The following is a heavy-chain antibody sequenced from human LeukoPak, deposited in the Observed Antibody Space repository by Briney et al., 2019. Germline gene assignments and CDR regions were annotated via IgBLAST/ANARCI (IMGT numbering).Heavy chain of an antibody. Sequence: TSETLSLTCTVSGGSISSSSYYWGWIRQPPGKGLEWIGSIYYSGCTYYNPSLKSRVTISVDTSKNQFSLKLSSVTAADTAVYYCASGLLEWLLYLRVEYYFDYWGQGTLVTVSS. CDR3: ASGLLEWLLYLRVEYYFDY. J-gene: IGHJ4*02. CDR2: IYYSGCT. V-gene: IGHV4-39*01. D-gene: IGHD3-3*01. CDR1: GGSISSSSYY.